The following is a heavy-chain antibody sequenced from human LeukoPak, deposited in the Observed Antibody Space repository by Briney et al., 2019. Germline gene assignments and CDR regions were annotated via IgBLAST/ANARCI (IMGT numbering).Heavy chain of an antibody. Sequence: GGSLRLSCAASGFTFSSYGMHWVRQAPGKGLEWVALIWYDGSNKYYADSVKGRFTISRDNSKNTVYLQMNSLRAEDTAVYYCASRRGGIVGDYWGQGTLVTVSA. D-gene: IGHD2-15*01. CDR2: IWYDGSNK. CDR3: ASRRGGIVGDY. CDR1: GFTFSSYG. J-gene: IGHJ4*02. V-gene: IGHV3-33*01.